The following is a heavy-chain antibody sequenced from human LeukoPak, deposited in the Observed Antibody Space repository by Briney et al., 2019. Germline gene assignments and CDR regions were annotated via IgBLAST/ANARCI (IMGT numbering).Heavy chain of an antibody. CDR3: ARVLRFGDPYYFDY. Sequence: SVKVSCKASGYTFTTHDINWVRQAPGQGLEWMGGIIPIFGTANYAQKFQGRVTITADESTSTAYMELSSLRSEDTAVYYCARVLRFGDPYYFDYWGQGTLVTVSS. J-gene: IGHJ4*02. CDR2: IIPIFGTA. V-gene: IGHV1-69*13. D-gene: IGHD3-10*01. CDR1: GYTFTTHD.